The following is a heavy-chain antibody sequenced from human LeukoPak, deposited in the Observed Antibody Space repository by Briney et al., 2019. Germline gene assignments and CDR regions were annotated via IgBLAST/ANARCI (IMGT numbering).Heavy chain of an antibody. J-gene: IGHJ5*02. CDR2: IYHSGST. CDR1: GGSISSSNW. D-gene: IGHD1-1*01. Sequence: SETLSLTCAVYGGSISSSNWWSWVRQPPGKGLEWIGEIYHSGSTNYNPSLKSRVTMSVDTSKNQFSLELSSVTAADTAVYYCARDGGGTGTTWWFDPWGQGTLVTVSS. V-gene: IGHV4-4*02. CDR3: ARDGGGTGTTWWFDP.